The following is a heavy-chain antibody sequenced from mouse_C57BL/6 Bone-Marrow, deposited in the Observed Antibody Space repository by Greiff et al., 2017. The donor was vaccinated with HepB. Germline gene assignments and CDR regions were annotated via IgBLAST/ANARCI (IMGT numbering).Heavy chain of an antibody. J-gene: IGHJ1*03. D-gene: IGHD1-1*01. CDR1: GYTFTNYW. V-gene: IGHV1-63*01. CDR3: ARSPITTGWYFDV. Sequence: QVQLQQSGAELVRPGTSVKMSCKASGYTFTNYWIGWAKQRPGHGLEWIGDIYPGGGYTNYNEKFKGKATLTADKSSSTAYMQFSSLTSEDSAIYDGARSPITTGWYFDVWGTGTAVTVSS. CDR2: IYPGGGYT.